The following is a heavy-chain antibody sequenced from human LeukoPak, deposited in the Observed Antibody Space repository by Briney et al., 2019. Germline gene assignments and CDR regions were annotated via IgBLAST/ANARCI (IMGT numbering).Heavy chain of an antibody. V-gene: IGHV4-39*01. CDR1: GGSISSSSYY. D-gene: IGHD5-12*01. CDR2: IYYSGST. Sequence: SETLSLTCTVSGGSISSSSYYWGWIRQPPGKGLEWIGSIYYSGSTYYNPSLKSRVTISVDTSKNQFSLKLSSVTAADTAVYYCARHLVRAVWWLPQYQRGESYYFDYWGQGTLVTVSS. CDR3: ARHLVRAVWWLPQYQRGESYYFDY. J-gene: IGHJ4*02.